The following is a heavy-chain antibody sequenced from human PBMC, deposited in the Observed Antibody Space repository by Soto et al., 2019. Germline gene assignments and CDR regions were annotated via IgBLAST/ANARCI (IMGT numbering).Heavy chain of an antibody. D-gene: IGHD2-21*02. V-gene: IGHV1-69*01. J-gene: IGHJ4*02. CDR3: ARGGCPCWGGSDCYPVVY. CDR2: IIPVLGTT. Sequence: QVRLVQSGTEVKRPGSSVRVSCKASGVSFTTFSTSWVRQAPGQGLEWMGGIIPVLGTTDYAQKFKGRVTIIADESTNTIYMELSSLRSEDTALYYCARGGCPCWGGSDCYPVVYWGQGTLVTVSS. CDR1: GVSFTTFS.